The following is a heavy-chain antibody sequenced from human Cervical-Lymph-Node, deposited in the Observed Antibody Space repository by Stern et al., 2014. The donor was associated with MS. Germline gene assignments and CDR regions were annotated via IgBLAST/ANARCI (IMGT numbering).Heavy chain of an antibody. CDR3: ARAARGITLNWFDP. V-gene: IGHV3-48*01. D-gene: IGHD3-16*01. CDR2: ISGSSGTK. CDR1: GFNFSISS. J-gene: IGHJ5*02. Sequence: VQLVESGGALVQPGGSLRLSCAASGFNFSISSMTWVRHAPGKGLAWVSYISGSSGTKFYADSVKGRIVISRDNAKNSLYLQMNSLRAEDTAVYYCARAARGITLNWFDPWGQGTLVTVSS.